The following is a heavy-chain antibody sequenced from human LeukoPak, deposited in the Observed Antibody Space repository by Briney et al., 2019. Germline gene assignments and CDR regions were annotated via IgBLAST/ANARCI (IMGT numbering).Heavy chain of an antibody. V-gene: IGHV1-69*04. CDR1: GGTFSSYA. CDR3: ARHYYDSSGYLYWFDP. Sequence: SVKVSCKASGGTFSSYAISWVRQAPGQGLEWMGTIIPILSIANYAQKFQGRVTITADKSTSTAYMELSSLRSDDTAVYYCARHYYDSSGYLYWFDPWGQGTLVTVSS. J-gene: IGHJ5*02. D-gene: IGHD3-22*01. CDR2: IIPILSIA.